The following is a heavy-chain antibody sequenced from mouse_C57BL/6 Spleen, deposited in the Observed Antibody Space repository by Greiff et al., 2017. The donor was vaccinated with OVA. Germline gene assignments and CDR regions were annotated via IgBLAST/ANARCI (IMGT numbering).Heavy chain of an antibody. CDR2: IDPSDSET. D-gene: IGHD1-1*01. V-gene: IGHV1-52*01. CDR1: GYTFTSYW. CDR3: ARNIYYGSSPYYYAMDY. J-gene: IGHJ4*01. Sequence: QVQLQQPGAELVRPGSSVKLSCKASGYTFTSYWMHWVKQRPIPGLEWIGNIDPSDSETHYNQKFKDKATLTVDKSSSTAYMQLSSLTSEDSAVYYCARNIYYGSSPYYYAMDYWGQGTSVTVSS.